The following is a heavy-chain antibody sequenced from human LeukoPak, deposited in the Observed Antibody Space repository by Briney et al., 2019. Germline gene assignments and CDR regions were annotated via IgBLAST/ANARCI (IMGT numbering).Heavy chain of an antibody. CDR1: GFTFSDYY. D-gene: IGHD1-14*01. V-gene: IGHV3-53*01. CDR2: IYSGGNT. CDR3: AWGNQ. Sequence: GGSLRLSCAASGFTFSDYYMSWIRQAPGKGLEWVSVIYSGGNTYYADSVKGRFTISRDNSKNTLYLQMNNLRAEDTAVYFCAWGNQWGQGTLVTVSS. J-gene: IGHJ4*02.